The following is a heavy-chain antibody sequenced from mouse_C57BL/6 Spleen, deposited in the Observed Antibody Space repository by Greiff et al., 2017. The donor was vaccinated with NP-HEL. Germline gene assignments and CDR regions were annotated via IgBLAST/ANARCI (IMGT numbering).Heavy chain of an antibody. CDR2: IYPRSGNT. V-gene: IGHV1-81*01. CDR3: ASPNIDSPGSRFAY. J-gene: IGHJ3*01. D-gene: IGHD3-2*02. Sequence: QVQLQQSGAELARPGASVKLSCKASGYTFTSYGISWVKQRTGQGLEWIGEIYPRSGNTYYNEKFKGKATLTADKSSSTAYMELRSLTSEDSAVYFCASPNIDSPGSRFAYWGQGTLVTVSA. CDR1: GYTFTSYG.